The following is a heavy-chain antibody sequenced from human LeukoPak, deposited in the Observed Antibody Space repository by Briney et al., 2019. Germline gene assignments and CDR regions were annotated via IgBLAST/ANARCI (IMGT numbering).Heavy chain of an antibody. Sequence: GGSLRLSCAASGFTFSDYYMSWIRQAPGKGLEWVSYISSSGSTIYYADSVKGQFTISRDNAKNSLYLQMNSLRADDTAVYYCARFAAGGSYYYYMDVWGKGTTVTVSS. CDR3: ARFAAGGSYYYYMDV. V-gene: IGHV3-11*04. CDR1: GFTFSDYY. J-gene: IGHJ6*03. CDR2: ISSSGSTI. D-gene: IGHD6-25*01.